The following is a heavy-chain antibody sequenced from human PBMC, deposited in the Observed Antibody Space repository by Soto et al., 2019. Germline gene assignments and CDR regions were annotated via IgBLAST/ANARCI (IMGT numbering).Heavy chain of an antibody. D-gene: IGHD3-22*01. CDR2: VNPGGDIT. J-gene: IGHJ4*02. CDR3: ARDLTMIVVAQTYYFDY. CDR1: GYTFTDYY. Sequence: RASVKVSCKASGYTFTDYYMHWVRQAPGQGLEWMGIVNPGGDITSYAQMFQGRVTMTRDTSISTAYMELSRLRSDDTAVYYCARDLTMIVVAQTYYFDYWGQGTLVTVSS. V-gene: IGHV1-46*01.